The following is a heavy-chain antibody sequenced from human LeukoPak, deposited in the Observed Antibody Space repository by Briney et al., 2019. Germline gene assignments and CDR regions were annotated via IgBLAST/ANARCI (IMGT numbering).Heavy chain of an antibody. CDR3: ARELTDYYGSGSYYPNFDY. CDR2: IKQDGSEK. V-gene: IGHV3-7*01. D-gene: IGHD3-10*01. CDR1: GFTFSNYW. Sequence: GGSLRLSCAASGFTFSNYWMRWVRQAPGKGLEWVANIKQDGSEKYYVDSVKGRFTISRDNAKNSLYLQMNSLRDEDTAVYYCARELTDYYGSGSYYPNFDYWGQGSLVTVSS. J-gene: IGHJ4*02.